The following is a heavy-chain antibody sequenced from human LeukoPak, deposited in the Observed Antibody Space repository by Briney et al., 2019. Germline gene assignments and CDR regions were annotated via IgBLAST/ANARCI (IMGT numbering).Heavy chain of an antibody. J-gene: IGHJ6*03. CDR3: AKGYYYMDV. Sequence: PGGSLRLSCAASGFTFDDYAMHWVRQAPGKGLEWVSGISWNSVSIDYADSVEGRFTISRDNAKNSLYLQMNSLRPEDTALYYCAKGYYYMDVWGKGTTVTISS. CDR1: GFTFDDYA. V-gene: IGHV3-9*01. CDR2: ISWNSVSI.